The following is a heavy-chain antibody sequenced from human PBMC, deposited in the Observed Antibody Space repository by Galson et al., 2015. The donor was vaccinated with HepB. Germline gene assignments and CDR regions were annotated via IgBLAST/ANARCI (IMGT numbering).Heavy chain of an antibody. V-gene: IGHV2-70*04. D-gene: IGHD4-23*01. Sequence: PALVKPTQTLTLTCTFSGFSLSTSGMRVSWIRQPPGKALEWLARIDWDDDKFYSRSLKTRLTISKDTSKNQVVLTMTNMDPVDTATYYCARMSGNANWFDPWGQGALVTVSS. CDR2: IDWDDDK. CDR3: ARMSGNANWFDP. J-gene: IGHJ5*02. CDR1: GFSLSTSGMR.